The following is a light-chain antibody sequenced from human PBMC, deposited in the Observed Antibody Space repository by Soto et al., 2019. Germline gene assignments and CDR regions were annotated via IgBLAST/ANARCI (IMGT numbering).Light chain of an antibody. CDR3: STWDDSLNGPL. CDR2: SNS. CDR1: SSNIGGNT. V-gene: IGLV1-44*01. Sequence: QSVLTQPPSASGTPGQRVTISCSGSSSNIGGNTVNWYQKVPGAAHKLIIFSNSQRPSGVPDRYSGSKSGTSASLAIGGLQSEDEADYYCSTWDDSLNGPLFGGGTKLTVL. J-gene: IGLJ2*01.